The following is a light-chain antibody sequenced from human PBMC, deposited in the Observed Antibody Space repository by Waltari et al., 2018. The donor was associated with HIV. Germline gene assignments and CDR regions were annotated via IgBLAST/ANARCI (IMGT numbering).Light chain of an antibody. CDR1: QGIGQY. Sequence: DVQMTQSPSFLSASVGDRVSITCRARQGIGQYLNWYQQKPGKAPKLLIYAALTKQPGVPSRFSGGGLGTTFALTIASLQPDDVATYFCQQTMSVPYTFGPG. J-gene: IGKJ2*01. V-gene: IGKV1-39*02. CDR2: AAL. CDR3: QQTMSVPYT.